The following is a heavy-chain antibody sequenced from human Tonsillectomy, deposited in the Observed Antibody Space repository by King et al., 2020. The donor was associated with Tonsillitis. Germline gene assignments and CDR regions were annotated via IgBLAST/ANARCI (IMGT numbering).Heavy chain of an antibody. V-gene: IGHV3-21*01. J-gene: IGHJ4*02. D-gene: IGHD2-2*01. CDR2: ISSSSSSYI. Sequence: QLVQSGGGLVKPGGSLRLSCAASGFTFSTYSMNWVRQAPGKGLEWVSSISSSSSSYIYYADSAKGRFTISRDNAKNSLYLQMNSLRAEDTAVYYCARSPAAAMGNDYWGQGTLVTVSS. CDR1: GFTFSTYS. CDR3: ARSPAAAMGNDY.